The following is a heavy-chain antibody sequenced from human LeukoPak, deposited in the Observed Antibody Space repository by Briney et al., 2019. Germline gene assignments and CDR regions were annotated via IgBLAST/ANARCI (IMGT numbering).Heavy chain of an antibody. CDR2: ISSSSSSYI. CDR3: AREHSGYDFPGRDYYYMDV. CDR1: GFTFSNFG. V-gene: IGHV3-21*01. D-gene: IGHD5-12*01. Sequence: PGGSLRLSCAASGFTFSNFGMAWVRQAPGKGLEWVSSISSSSSSYIYYADSVKGRFTISRDNAKNSLYLQMNSLRAEDTAVYYCAREHSGYDFPGRDYYYMDVWGKGTTVTVSS. J-gene: IGHJ6*03.